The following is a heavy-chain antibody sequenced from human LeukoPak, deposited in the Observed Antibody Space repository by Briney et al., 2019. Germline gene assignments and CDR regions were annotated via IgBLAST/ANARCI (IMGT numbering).Heavy chain of an antibody. V-gene: IGHV1-69*04. D-gene: IGHD6-13*01. CDR2: IKPILGRP. J-gene: IGHJ3*02. CDR3: ARASSSSTDAFDI. CDR1: GGTFSSYA. Sequence: GASVKVSCKASGGTFSSYAISWVRQAPGQGLEWMGRIKPILGRPSYAQKFQGRLTITADKSTDTAYMDLSSLRSEDTAVYYCARASSSSTDAFDIWGQGTMVTVSS.